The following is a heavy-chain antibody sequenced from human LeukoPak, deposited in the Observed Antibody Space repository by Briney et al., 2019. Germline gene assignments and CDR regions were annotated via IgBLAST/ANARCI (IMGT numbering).Heavy chain of an antibody. CDR2: ISSSGSTI. Sequence: GGSLRLSCAASGFTFSSYEMNWVRQAPGKGLEWVSYISSSGSTIYYADSVKGRFTISRDNAKNSLYLQMNSLRAEDTAVHYCAKEGTEDYYYYMDVWGKGTTVTVSS. J-gene: IGHJ6*03. CDR1: GFTFSSYE. CDR3: AKEGTEDYYYYMDV. V-gene: IGHV3-48*03.